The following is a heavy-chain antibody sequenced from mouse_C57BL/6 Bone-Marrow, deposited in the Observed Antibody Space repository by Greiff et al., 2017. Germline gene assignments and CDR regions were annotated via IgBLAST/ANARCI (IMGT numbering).Heavy chain of an antibody. CDR1: GYAFSSSW. J-gene: IGHJ3*01. V-gene: IGHV1-82*01. Sequence: VQLQQSGPELVKPGASVKISCKASGYAFSSSWMNWVKQRPGKGLERIGRIYPGDGDTNYNGKFKGKATLTADKSSSTAYMQLSSLTSEDSAVYFCAMTTVGFAYWGQGTLVTVSA. D-gene: IGHD1-1*01. CDR3: AMTTVGFAY. CDR2: IYPGDGDT.